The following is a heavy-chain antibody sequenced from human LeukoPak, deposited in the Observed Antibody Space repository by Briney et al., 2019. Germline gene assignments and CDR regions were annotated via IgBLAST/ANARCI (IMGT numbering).Heavy chain of an antibody. Sequence: GGSLRLSCAASGFTFNDYYMSWIRQAPGKGLEWVSYISSGGGTIYYADSVKGRFTISRNNAKNSLYLQMNSLRAEDTAVYYCARDQRHLYYDFWPMDVWGKGTTVTVSS. CDR1: GFTFNDYY. D-gene: IGHD3-3*01. J-gene: IGHJ6*03. V-gene: IGHV3-11*04. CDR2: ISSGGGTI. CDR3: ARDQRHLYYDFWPMDV.